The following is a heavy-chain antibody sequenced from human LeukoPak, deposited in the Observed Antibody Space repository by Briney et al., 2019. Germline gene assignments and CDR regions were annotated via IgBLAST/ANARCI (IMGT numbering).Heavy chain of an antibody. V-gene: IGHV3-21*01. J-gene: IGHJ4*02. CDR3: AREKVPAELDY. D-gene: IGHD2-2*01. Sequence: GGSLRLSCAASGFTFSSYSMNWVRKAPGKGLEWVSSISSSSSYIYYADSVKGRFTISRDNAKNSLYLQMNSLRAEDTAVYYCAREKVPAELDYWGQGTLVTVSS. CDR2: ISSSSSYI. CDR1: GFTFSSYS.